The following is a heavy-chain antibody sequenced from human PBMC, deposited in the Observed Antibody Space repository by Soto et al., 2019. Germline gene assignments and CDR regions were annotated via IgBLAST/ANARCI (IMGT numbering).Heavy chain of an antibody. V-gene: IGHV1-69*13. D-gene: IGHD3-3*01. CDR1: GGSFGKSV. J-gene: IGHJ4*02. CDR3: ATGVIWIGYFTVDS. CDR2: FIPVYRTL. Sequence: SVKVSCKASGGSFGKSVINWVRQTPGQGLELLGGFIPVYRTLNYAQKFQGRVTITADESTGTAYMTLSSLASDGTAVYYCATGVIWIGYFTVDSWGQGTRVTVYS.